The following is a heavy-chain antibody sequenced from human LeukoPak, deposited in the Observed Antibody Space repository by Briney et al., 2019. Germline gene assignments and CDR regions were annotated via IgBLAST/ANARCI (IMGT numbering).Heavy chain of an antibody. Sequence: GGSLRLSCTASGFTFSSYWMHWVRQAPGKGLVWVSRINSDGSSTSYADSVKGRFTISRDNAKNTLYLQMNSLRAEDTAVYYCARGTWAQVVDVWGQGTTVTVSS. CDR2: INSDGSST. V-gene: IGHV3-74*01. CDR3: ARGTWAQVVDV. D-gene: IGHD3-16*01. CDR1: GFTFSSYW. J-gene: IGHJ6*02.